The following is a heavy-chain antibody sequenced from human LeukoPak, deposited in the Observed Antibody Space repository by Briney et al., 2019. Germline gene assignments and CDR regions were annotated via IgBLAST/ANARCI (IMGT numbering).Heavy chain of an antibody. D-gene: IGHD2-2*01. J-gene: IGHJ6*03. CDR3: ARQYDSYFYYYLDL. V-gene: IGHV4-38-2*01. CDR1: GYSISSGYY. Sequence: NPSETLSLTCAVSGYSISSGYYWGWIRQPPGKGLEWIGSIYHSGSTYYNPSLKSRVTISVDTSKNQFSLKLSSVTAADTAVYYCARQYDSYFYYYLDLWGTGTTVTVSS. CDR2: IYHSGST.